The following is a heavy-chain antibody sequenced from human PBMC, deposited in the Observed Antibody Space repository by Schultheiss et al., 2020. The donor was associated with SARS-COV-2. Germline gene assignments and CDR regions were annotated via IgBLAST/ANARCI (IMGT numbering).Heavy chain of an antibody. V-gene: IGHV3-30*01. CDR2: ISYDGSNK. D-gene: IGHD6-19*01. CDR3: ARDEVAGPYYYYYGMDV. J-gene: IGHJ6*02. Sequence: GGSLRLSCAASGLTFSSYAMNWVRQAPGKGLEWVAVISYDGSNKYYADSVKGRFTISRDNSKNTLYLQMNSLRAEDTAVYYCARDEVAGPYYYYYGMDVWGQGTTVTVSS. CDR1: GLTFSSYA.